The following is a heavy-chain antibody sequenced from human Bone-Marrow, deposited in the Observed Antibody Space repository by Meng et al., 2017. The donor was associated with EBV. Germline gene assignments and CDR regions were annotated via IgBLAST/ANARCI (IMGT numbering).Heavy chain of an antibody. V-gene: IGHV1-24*01. D-gene: IGHD3-10*01. CDR1: VYTLTELS. Sequence: QVQLVPSGDEVKKPVASVNCSCTYSVYTLTELSLHRVRQAPGKWLEWMGGFDPEDGETIYAQKFQGRVTMTEDTSTDTAYMELSSLRSEDTAVYYCATSYGSGSYYNNYWGQGTLVTVSS. J-gene: IGHJ4*02. CDR3: ATSYGSGSYYNNY. CDR2: FDPEDGET.